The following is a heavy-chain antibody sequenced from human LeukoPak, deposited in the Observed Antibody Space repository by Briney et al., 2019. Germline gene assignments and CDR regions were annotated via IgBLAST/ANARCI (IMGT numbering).Heavy chain of an antibody. CDR1: GYIFTTYW. D-gene: IGHD2-15*01. CDR3: ARQGYCSGGSCYSHFDY. CDR2: IDPGDSDT. J-gene: IGHJ4*02. V-gene: IGHV5-51*01. Sequence: GESLKTSWKCSGYIFTTYWIGWVRQMPGKGLGWVGIIDPGDSDTRYSPSFQGQVTISADKSITTAYLQWSSLKASDTAMYYCARQGYCSGGSCYSHFDYWGQGTLVTVSS.